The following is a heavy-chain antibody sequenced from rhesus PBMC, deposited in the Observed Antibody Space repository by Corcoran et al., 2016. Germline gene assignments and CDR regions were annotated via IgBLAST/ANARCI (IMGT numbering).Heavy chain of an antibody. CDR2: IYGSGSST. CDR3: ARDRGYSGYKDFDY. Sequence: QLQLQESGPGLVKPSETLSVTCAVSGGSISSSYWSWIRPAPGKGLEWIGYIYGSGSSTNYNPSLKSQVTLSVDTSKNQLSLKLSSVTAADTAVYYCARDRGYSGYKDFDYWGQGVLVTVSS. J-gene: IGHJ4*01. CDR1: GGSISSSY. D-gene: IGHD5-42*01. V-gene: IGHV4-169*02.